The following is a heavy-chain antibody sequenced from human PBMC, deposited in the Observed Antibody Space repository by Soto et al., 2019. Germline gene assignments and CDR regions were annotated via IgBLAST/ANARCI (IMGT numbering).Heavy chain of an antibody. J-gene: IGHJ4*02. D-gene: IGHD3-10*01. CDR3: ARGGNLWFGEPFDY. V-gene: IGHV3-30-3*01. CDR1: GFTFSTYA. Sequence: QVQLVESGGGVVQPGRSLRLSCAASGFTFSTYAMHWVRQAPGKGLEWVAVISYDGNNKYYADSVKGRFTISRDYSKTTLYLQMNSLRAVDTAVYYCARGGNLWFGEPFDYWGQGALVTVSS. CDR2: ISYDGNNK.